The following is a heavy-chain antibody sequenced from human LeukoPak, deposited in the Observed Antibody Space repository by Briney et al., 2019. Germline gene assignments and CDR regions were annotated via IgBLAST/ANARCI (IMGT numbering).Heavy chain of an antibody. CDR2: ISWNSGSI. V-gene: IGHV3-9*01. D-gene: IGHD6-13*01. CDR3: AKDRSYSSSPIFFDY. J-gene: IGHJ4*02. CDR1: GFTFDDYA. Sequence: GRSLRLSCAASGFTFDDYAMHWVRHAPGKGLEWVSGISWNSGSIGYADSVKGRFTISRDNAKNSLYLQMNSLRAEDTALYYCAKDRSYSSSPIFFDYWGQGTLVTVSS.